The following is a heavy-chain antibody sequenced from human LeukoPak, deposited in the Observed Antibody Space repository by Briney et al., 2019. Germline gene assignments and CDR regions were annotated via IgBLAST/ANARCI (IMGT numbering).Heavy chain of an antibody. J-gene: IGHJ3*02. D-gene: IGHD2-15*01. Sequence: GGSLRLSCAASGFTFSNYAMSWVRQAPGKGLGWVSAISGSGGSTYYADSVKGRFAISRDNSKNTLYLQMDSLRAEDTAVYYCAKDLVVSLSGAFDIWGQGTMVTVSS. CDR3: AKDLVVSLSGAFDI. CDR2: ISGSGGST. V-gene: IGHV3-23*01. CDR1: GFTFSNYA.